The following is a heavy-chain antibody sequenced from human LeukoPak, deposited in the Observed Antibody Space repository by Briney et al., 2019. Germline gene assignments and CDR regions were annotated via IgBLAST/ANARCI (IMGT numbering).Heavy chain of an antibody. CDR3: AKRLGLTGFDY. J-gene: IGHJ4*02. CDR2: ISAAGGGT. CDR1: GFTFSSLA. V-gene: IGHV3-23*01. D-gene: IGHD3-16*01. Sequence: PGGSLRLSCAASGFTFSSLAMTWVRQAPGEGLEWVSTISAAGGGTYYADSVKGRFTISRDNSRDTLYLQMNSLRAEDTAIYFCAKRLGLTGFDYWGQGTLVTVSS.